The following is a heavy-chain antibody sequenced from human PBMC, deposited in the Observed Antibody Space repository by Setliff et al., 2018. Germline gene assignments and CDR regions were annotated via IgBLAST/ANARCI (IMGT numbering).Heavy chain of an antibody. CDR2: MNPNSGNT. J-gene: IGHJ4*02. CDR1: GYTFTSYD. CDR3: ARAPAWGSGFLDY. V-gene: IGHV1-8*02. D-gene: IGHD3-16*01. Sequence: ASVKVSCKTSGYTFTSYDINWVRQATGRGLEWMGWMNPNSGNTGYAQKFQGRVTMTKNTSISTAYLELSSLKSEDTAVYYCARAPAWGSGFLDYWGQGTLVTVSS.